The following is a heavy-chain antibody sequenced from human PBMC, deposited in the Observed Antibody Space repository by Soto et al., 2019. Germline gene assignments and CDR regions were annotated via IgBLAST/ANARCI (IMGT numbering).Heavy chain of an antibody. CDR3: TTETYYYDSSGYYYLDY. CDR2: IKSKTDGGTT. Sequence: PGWFLRVACAASGFTFSNAWMSWVRQAPGKGLDWVGRIKSKTDGGTTDYAAPVKGSSTTSRDDSKNTLYLQMNSLKTEDTAVYYCTTETYYYDSSGYYYLDYWGQGTLVTVSS. D-gene: IGHD3-22*01. V-gene: IGHV3-15*07. CDR1: GFTFSNAW. J-gene: IGHJ4*02.